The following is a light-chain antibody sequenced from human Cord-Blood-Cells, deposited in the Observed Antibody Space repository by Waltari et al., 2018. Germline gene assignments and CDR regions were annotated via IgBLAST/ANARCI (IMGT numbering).Light chain of an antibody. CDR3: SSYTSSSTWV. J-gene: IGLJ3*02. V-gene: IGLV2-14*03. Sequence: QSALTQPASVSGSPGQSITISCTGTSSDVGGYNYVYWYQQHPGKAPNLMIYDVSNRPSGVSNRFSGSKSGNTASLTISGLQAEDEADYYCSSYTSSSTWVFGGGTKLTVL. CDR2: DVS. CDR1: SSDVGGYNY.